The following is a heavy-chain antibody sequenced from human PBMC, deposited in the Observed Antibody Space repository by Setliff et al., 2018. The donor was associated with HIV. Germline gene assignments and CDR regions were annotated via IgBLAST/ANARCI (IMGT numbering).Heavy chain of an antibody. CDR1: GFTFSNYA. V-gene: IGHV3-23*01. CDR2: IGAAGYPT. Sequence: GGSLRLSCAASGFTFSNYAMGWVRQGPGKGLEWVSTIGAAGYPTHYAESVKGRFTISKDNAQNALYLQMNSLTDEDTAVYYCAKVFAFGVDGFDIWGQGTLVTVSS. CDR3: AKVFAFGVDGFDI. J-gene: IGHJ3*02. D-gene: IGHD3-10*01.